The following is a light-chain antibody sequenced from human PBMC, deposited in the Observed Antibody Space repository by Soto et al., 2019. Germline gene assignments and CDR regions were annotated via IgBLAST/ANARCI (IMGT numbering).Light chain of an antibody. Sequence: IQLTQSPSSLSASVGDRVTITCRASQGISSYLAWYQQKPGKAPKLLIYAASTLQSGVPSRFSGSGSGTDFTLTISSLKPEDFATYYCQHLNSYPYTFGQGTKLEIK. J-gene: IGKJ2*01. V-gene: IGKV1-9*01. CDR3: QHLNSYPYT. CDR1: QGISSY. CDR2: AAS.